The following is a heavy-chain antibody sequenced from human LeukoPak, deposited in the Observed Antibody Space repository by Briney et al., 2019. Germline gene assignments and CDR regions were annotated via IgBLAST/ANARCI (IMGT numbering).Heavy chain of an antibody. CDR2: IKSKTDGGTT. Sequence: GGSLRLSCAASGFTFSNAWMSWVRQAPGKGLEWVGRIKSKTDGGTTDYAAPVKGRFTISRDDSKNTLYLQMNSLKTEDTAVYYCTTTNYYDSSGYYYGLAFDIWGQGTIVTVSS. CDR1: GFTFSNAW. CDR3: TTTNYYDSSGYYYGLAFDI. J-gene: IGHJ3*02. V-gene: IGHV3-15*01. D-gene: IGHD3-22*01.